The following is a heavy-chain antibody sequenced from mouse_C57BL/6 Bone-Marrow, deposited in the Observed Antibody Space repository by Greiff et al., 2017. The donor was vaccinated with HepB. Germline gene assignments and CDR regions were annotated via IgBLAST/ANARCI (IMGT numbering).Heavy chain of an antibody. D-gene: IGHD1-1*01. V-gene: IGHV1-72*01. Sequence: QVQLQQPGAELVKPGASVKLSCKASGYTFTSYWMHWVKQRPGRGLEWIGRIDPKSGGTKYNEKFKSKATLTVDKPSSTAYMQLSSLTSEDYAVYYCATYYGSSPGYYFDYWGQGTTLTVSS. CDR2: IDPKSGGT. J-gene: IGHJ2*01. CDR1: GYTFTSYW. CDR3: ATYYGSSPGYYFDY.